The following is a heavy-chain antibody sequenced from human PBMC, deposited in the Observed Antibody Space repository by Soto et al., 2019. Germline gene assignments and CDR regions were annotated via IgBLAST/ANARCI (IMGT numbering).Heavy chain of an antibody. CDR2: INPSSGST. V-gene: IGHV1-46*01. D-gene: IGHD3-10*01. J-gene: IGHJ6*02. CDR1: GYTFTTYY. CDR3: AREAYGIVRGIITGLDV. Sequence: QVLLVQSGAEVKKPGASVKVSCQASGYTFTTYYMHWVRQAPGQGLEWMGIINPSSGSTGNAQKFQGRVTMTSGTSTRTVYMELRSLRSEDTAVYYCAREAYGIVRGIITGLDVWGQGTTVTVSS.